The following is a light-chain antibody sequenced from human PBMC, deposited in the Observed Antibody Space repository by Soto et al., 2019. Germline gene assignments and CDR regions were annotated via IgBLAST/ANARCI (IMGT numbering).Light chain of an antibody. J-gene: IGKJ3*01. CDR2: GAS. CDR1: QSVSSN. CDR3: QQYNNWPPLFT. V-gene: IGKV3-15*01. Sequence: EIVMTQSPATLSVSPGERATVSCRASQSVSSNLAWYQQKPGQAPRLLIYGASTRATGIPARFSGSGSGTEFTLTIRSLQSEDFAVYYCQQYNNWPPLFTFGPGTKVDIK.